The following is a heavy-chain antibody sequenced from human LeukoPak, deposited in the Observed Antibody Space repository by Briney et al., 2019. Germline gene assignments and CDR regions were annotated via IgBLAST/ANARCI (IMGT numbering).Heavy chain of an antibody. Sequence: ASVKVPCKVSGYTLTELSMHWVRQAPGKGLGWMGGFDPEDGETIYAQKFQGRVTMTEDTSTDTAYMELSSLRSEDTAVYYCATRGDYSSSWYGETHFDYWGQGTLVTVSS. D-gene: IGHD6-13*01. J-gene: IGHJ4*02. CDR1: GYTLTELS. CDR2: FDPEDGET. V-gene: IGHV1-24*01. CDR3: ATRGDYSSSWYGETHFDY.